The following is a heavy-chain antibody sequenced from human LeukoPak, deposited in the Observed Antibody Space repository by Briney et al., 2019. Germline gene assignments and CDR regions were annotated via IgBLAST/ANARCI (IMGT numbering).Heavy chain of an antibody. CDR3: AREGVGVRSQLDY. CDR1: GFTFSDYY. D-gene: IGHD3-22*01. Sequence: GGSLRLSCAASGFTFSDYYMSWIRQAPGKGLEGVSYISSSSSYTNYADSVKGRFTISRDNAKNSLYLQMNSLRAEDTAVYYCAREGVGVRSQLDYWGQGTLVTVSS. CDR2: ISSSSSYT. J-gene: IGHJ4*02. V-gene: IGHV3-11*06.